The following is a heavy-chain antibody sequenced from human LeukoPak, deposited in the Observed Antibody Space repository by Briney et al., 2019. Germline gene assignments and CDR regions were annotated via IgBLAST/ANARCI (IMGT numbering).Heavy chain of an antibody. D-gene: IGHD3-22*01. V-gene: IGHV4-4*07. CDR2: IYTSGST. CDR1: GGSISSYY. J-gene: IGHJ6*03. Sequence: SETLSLTCTVSGGSISSYYWSWIRQPAGKGLEWIGRIYTSGSTNYNPSLKSRVTMSVDTSKNQFSLKLSSVTAADTAVYYCARLRVDRVAYYYTDVWGKGTTVTISS. CDR3: ARLRVDRVAYYYTDV.